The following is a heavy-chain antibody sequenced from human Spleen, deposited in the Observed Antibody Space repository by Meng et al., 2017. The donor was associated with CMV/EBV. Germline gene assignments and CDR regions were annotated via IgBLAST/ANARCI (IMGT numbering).Heavy chain of an antibody. J-gene: IGHJ5*02. Sequence: GGSISSGAYYWSWIRQHPEKGLEWIGYIYYIGDAYYNPSLKSRVTISLDTSKNYFSLKLTSVTVADTAMYYCSRGRPGFGKLFWYDPWGQGTLVTVSS. CDR1: GGSISSGAYY. CDR3: SRGRPGFGKLFWYDP. D-gene: IGHD3-10*01. CDR2: IYYIGDA. V-gene: IGHV4-31*02.